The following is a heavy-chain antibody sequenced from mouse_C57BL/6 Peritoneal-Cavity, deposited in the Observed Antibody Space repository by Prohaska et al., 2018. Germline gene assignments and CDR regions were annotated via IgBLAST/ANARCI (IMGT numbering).Heavy chain of an antibody. CDR1: GYTFTSYW. CDR3: ATLYSNYVRFAY. Sequence: QVQLQQPGAELVRPGSSVKLSCKASGYTFTSYWMDWVKQRPGQGLEWIGNIYPSDSETHYKQKFKDKATLTVDKSSSTAYMQLSSLTSEDSAVYYCATLYSNYVRFAYWGQGTLVTVSA. CDR2: IYPSDSET. J-gene: IGHJ3*01. V-gene: IGHV1-61*01. D-gene: IGHD2-5*01.